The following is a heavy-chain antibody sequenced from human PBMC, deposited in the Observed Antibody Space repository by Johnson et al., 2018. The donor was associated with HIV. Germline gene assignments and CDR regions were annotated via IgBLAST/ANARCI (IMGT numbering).Heavy chain of an antibody. Sequence: QVQLVESGGGVVRPGGSLRLSCAASGFTFSSYGMHWVRQAPGKGLEWVAVISYDGTYEFYADSVKGRFTISRDNAKNSLYLQMNSLRAEDTAVYYCARDLGLDEGAFDIWGQGTMVTVSS. CDR1: GFTFSSYG. D-gene: IGHD5-12*01. CDR2: ISYDGTYE. J-gene: IGHJ3*02. CDR3: ARDLGLDEGAFDI. V-gene: IGHV3-30*03.